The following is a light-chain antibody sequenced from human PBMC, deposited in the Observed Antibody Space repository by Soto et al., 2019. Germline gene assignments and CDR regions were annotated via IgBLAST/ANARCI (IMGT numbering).Light chain of an antibody. Sequence: DIHMSQSPSTLSGSVGYRFTITCRASQTISSWLAWYQQKPGKAPKLLIYKASTLKSGVPSRFRGSGSGTEFTLTISSLQPDDFATYYCQHYNSSSEAFGQGTKVDIK. CDR3: QHYNSSSEA. CDR1: QTISSW. V-gene: IGKV1-5*03. CDR2: KAS. J-gene: IGKJ1*01.